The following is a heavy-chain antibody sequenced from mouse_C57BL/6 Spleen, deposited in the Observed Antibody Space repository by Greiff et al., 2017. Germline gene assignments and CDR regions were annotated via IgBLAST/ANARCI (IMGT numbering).Heavy chain of an antibody. J-gene: IGHJ1*03. Sequence: LKEPGAELVRPGSSVKLSCKDSYFAFMASAMHWVKQRPGHGLEWIGTFTMYSDATEYSENFKGKATLTANTASSTAYMELSSLTSEDSAVYDCARWPQNGWYFDVWGTGTTVTVSS. CDR2: FTMYSDAT. CDR1: YFAFMASA. V-gene: IGHV1-49*01. CDR3: ARWPQNGWYFDV.